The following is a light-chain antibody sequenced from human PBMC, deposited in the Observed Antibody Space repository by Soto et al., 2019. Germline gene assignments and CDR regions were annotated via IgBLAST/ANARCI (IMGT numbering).Light chain of an antibody. J-gene: IGKJ1*01. CDR2: DAS. Sequence: TQSPATLSVSPGQRAILSCWASQSISSNLAWYQQKPGQAPRLLIYDASSRATGIPARFSGSGSGTEFTLTISSLESEDFAVYYCQQYDDWPPWTFGQGTKVEI. CDR1: QSISSN. CDR3: QQYDDWPPWT. V-gene: IGKV3-15*01.